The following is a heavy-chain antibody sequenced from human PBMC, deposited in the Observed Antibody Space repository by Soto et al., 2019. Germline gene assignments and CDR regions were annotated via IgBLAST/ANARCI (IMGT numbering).Heavy chain of an antibody. CDR1: GGTFGSYA. V-gene: IGHV1-69*13. Sequence: SVKVSCKASGGTFGSYAISWVRQAPGQGLEWMGGIIPIFGTANYAQKFQGRVTITADESTSTAYMELSSLRSEDTAVYYCARVPGFTVTTHFDYWGQGTLVTVSS. CDR2: IIPIFGTA. D-gene: IGHD4-4*01. J-gene: IGHJ4*02. CDR3: ARVPGFTVTTHFDY.